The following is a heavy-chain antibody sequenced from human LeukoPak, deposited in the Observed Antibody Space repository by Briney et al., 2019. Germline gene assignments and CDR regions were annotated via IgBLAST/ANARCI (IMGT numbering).Heavy chain of an antibody. CDR2: INAGNGNT. V-gene: IGHV1-3*01. D-gene: IGHD6-13*01. Sequence: GASVKVSCKASGYTFTTYAMHWVRQAPGQRLEWMGWINAGNGNTEYSQKFQARVTITRDTSASTAYMEMRSLRSEDTAVYYCARDPIGSRWPYYFDYWGQGTLVTVAS. CDR3: ARDPIGSRWPYYFDY. J-gene: IGHJ4*02. CDR1: GYTFTTYA.